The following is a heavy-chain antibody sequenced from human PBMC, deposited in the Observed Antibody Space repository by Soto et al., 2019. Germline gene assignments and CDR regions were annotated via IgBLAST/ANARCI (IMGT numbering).Heavy chain of an antibody. CDR1: GYTFTSYD. CDR3: ARRRDSSSWYWFDP. Sequence: GASVKVSCKASGYTFTSYDINWVRQATGQGLEWMGWMNSNSGNTGYAQKFQGRVTMTRNTSISTAYMKLSSLRSEDTVVYYCARRRDSSSWYWFDPWGQGTLVTVSS. D-gene: IGHD6-13*01. CDR2: MNSNSGNT. V-gene: IGHV1-8*01. J-gene: IGHJ5*02.